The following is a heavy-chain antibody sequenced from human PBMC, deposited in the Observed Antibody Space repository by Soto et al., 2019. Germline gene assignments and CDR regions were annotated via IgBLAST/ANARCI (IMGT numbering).Heavy chain of an antibody. CDR2: INPSGST. V-gene: IGHV4-34*01. J-gene: IGHJ4*02. CDR3: ASREAD. CDR1: GGSFSGFY. D-gene: IGHD1-26*01. Sequence: QVQVQQWGAGLLKPSETLSLTCAVYGGSFSGFYWSWIRQSPGKGLEWIGEINPSGSTNYNLSLTSXLTLSIDTSKNHFSLTLTSVTAADTAVYYCASREADWGQGTLVTVSS.